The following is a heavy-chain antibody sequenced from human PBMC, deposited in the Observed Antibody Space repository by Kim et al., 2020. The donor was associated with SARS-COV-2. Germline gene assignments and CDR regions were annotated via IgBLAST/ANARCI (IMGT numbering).Heavy chain of an antibody. V-gene: IGHV1-2*02. D-gene: IGHD6-6*01. CDR2: LNPNSGGT. Sequence: ASVKVSCKASGYTFTGYYMHWVRQAPGQGLEWMGWLNPNSGGTNYAQKFQGRVTMTRDTSISTAYMELSRLRSDDTAVYYCARDGVTARHPHYYAYGMDVRGQGTTGNVSS. CDR1: GYTFTGYY. CDR3: ARDGVTARHPHYYAYGMDV. J-gene: IGHJ6*02.